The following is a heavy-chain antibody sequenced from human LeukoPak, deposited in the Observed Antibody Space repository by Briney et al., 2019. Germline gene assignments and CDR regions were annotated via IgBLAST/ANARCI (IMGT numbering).Heavy chain of an antibody. CDR2: IKSKTDGGTT. D-gene: IGHD5-18*01. CDR1: GFTFSNAW. Sequence: GGSLRLSCAASGFTFSNAWMSWVRQAPGKGLEWVGRIKSKTDGGTTDYAAPVKGRFTISRDDSKNTLYLQMNSLKTEDTAVYYCTTSCGYSYGPPRCGDIWGQGTMVTVSS. J-gene: IGHJ3*02. V-gene: IGHV3-15*01. CDR3: TTSCGYSYGPPRCGDI.